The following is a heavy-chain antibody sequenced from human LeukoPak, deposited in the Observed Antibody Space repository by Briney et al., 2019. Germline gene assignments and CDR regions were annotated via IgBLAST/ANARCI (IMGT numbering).Heavy chain of an antibody. CDR2: INPNSGGT. D-gene: IGHD2-2*01. J-gene: IGHJ5*02. V-gene: IGHV1-2*02. CDR3: AREGVVVPAAGGIDP. CDR1: GYTFTGYY. Sequence: ASVKVSCKASGYTFTGYYMHWVRQAPGQGLEWMGWINPNSGGTNCAQKFQGRVTMTRDTSISTAYMELSRLRSDDTAVYYCAREGVVVPAAGGIDPWGQGTLVTVSS.